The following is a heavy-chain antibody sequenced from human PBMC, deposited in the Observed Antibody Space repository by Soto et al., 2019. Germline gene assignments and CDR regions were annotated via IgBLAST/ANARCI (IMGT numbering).Heavy chain of an antibody. CDR2: IDASGST. D-gene: IGHD3-3*01. V-gene: IGHV4-4*07. J-gene: IGHJ4*02. CDR3: ARGVDSWSGYLF. CDR1: GCSLSSYY. Sequence: SETLSLTCPFAGCSLSSYYFNLLRQPAGKGLEWIGRIDASGSTDYNPSLKSRVTMSVDTSKNQFSLRLSSVTAADRGVYYCARGVDSWSGYLFWGQGTPVTFS.